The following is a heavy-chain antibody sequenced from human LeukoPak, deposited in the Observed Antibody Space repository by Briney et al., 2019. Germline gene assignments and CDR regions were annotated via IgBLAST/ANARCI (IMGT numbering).Heavy chain of an antibody. J-gene: IGHJ4*02. CDR3: AKNGYSGYVRYYFDY. CDR2: ISGSGGST. Sequence: GGTLRLSCAASGFTFSSYGMSWVRQAPGKGLEWVSAISGSGGSTYYADSVKGRFTISRDNSKNTLYLQMNSLRAEDTAVYYCAKNGYSGYVRYYFDYWGQGTLVTVSS. D-gene: IGHD5-12*01. V-gene: IGHV3-23*01. CDR1: GFTFSSYG.